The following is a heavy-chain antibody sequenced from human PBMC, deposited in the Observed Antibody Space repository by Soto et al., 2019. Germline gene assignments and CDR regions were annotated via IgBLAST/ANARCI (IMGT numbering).Heavy chain of an antibody. D-gene: IGHD3-9*01. V-gene: IGHV1-69*13. CDR2: IIPIFGTA. CDR3: ATQTYLRYFGPLYAFDI. CDR1: GGTFSSYA. Sequence: ASVKVSCKASGGTFSSYAISWVRQAPGQGLEWMGGIIPIFGTANYAQKFQGRVTITADESTSTAYMELSSLRSEDTAVYYCATQTYLRYFGPLYAFDIWGQGTMVTVSS. J-gene: IGHJ3*02.